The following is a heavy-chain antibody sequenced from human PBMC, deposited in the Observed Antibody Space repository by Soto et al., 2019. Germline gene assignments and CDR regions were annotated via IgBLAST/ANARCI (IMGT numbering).Heavy chain of an antibody. Sequence: SETLSLTCTVSGGSISSYYWSWIRQPPGKGLEWIGYIYYSGSTNYNPSLKSRVTISVDTSKNQFSLKLSSVTAADTAVYYCAREYGGKSDYWGQGTLVTVSS. CDR3: AREYGGKSDY. CDR1: GGSISSYY. V-gene: IGHV4-59*01. D-gene: IGHD2-15*01. CDR2: IYYSGST. J-gene: IGHJ4*02.